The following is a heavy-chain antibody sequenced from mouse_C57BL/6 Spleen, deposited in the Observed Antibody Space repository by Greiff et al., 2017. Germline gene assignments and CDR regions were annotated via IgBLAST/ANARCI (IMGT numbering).Heavy chain of an antibody. D-gene: IGHD1-1*01. CDR2: IDPSDSET. CDR3: ARSSLVTTVRGFAY. CDR1: GYTFTSYW. V-gene: IGHV1-52*01. Sequence: QVQLQQPGAELVRPGSSVKLSCKASGYTFTSYWMHWVKQRPIQGLEWIGNIDPSDSETHYNQKFKDKATLTVDKSSSTAYMQLSSLTSEDSAVYYCARSSLVTTVRGFAYWGQGTLVTVSA. J-gene: IGHJ3*01.